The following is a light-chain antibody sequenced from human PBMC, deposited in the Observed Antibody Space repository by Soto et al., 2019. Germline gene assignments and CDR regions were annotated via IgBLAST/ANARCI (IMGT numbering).Light chain of an antibody. CDR2: WAS. V-gene: IGKV4-1*01. CDR1: PTVLYSSNNKNY. CDR3: QPYYSTRHT. J-gene: IGKJ2*01. Sequence: DIVMTQSPDSLAVSLGERATINCKSSPTVLYSSNNKNYLAWYQQKPGQPPKLLIYWASTRESGVPDRFSGSESGTDFTLTISSLQAEDVAVYYCQPYYSTRHTFGQRTKLEIK.